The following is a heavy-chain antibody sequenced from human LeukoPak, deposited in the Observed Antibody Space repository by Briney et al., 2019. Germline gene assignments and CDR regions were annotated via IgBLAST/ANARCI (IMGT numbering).Heavy chain of an antibody. CDR1: GYIFTNYW. CDR3: ARTIVGPTSDYYYYMDV. CDR2: IYPGDSDT. V-gene: IGHV5-51*01. J-gene: IGHJ6*03. Sequence: GESLQISCKGSGYIFTNYWIGWVRQLPGKGLEWMGIIYPGDSDTTYSPSFQGQVSFSADKSTSTAYLHWSSLKASDTAMYYCARTIVGPTSDYYYYMDVWGKGTTVTISS. D-gene: IGHD1-26*01.